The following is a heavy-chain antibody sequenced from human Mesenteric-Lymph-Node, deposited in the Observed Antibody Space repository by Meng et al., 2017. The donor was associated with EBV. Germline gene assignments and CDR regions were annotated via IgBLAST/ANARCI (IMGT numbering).Heavy chain of an antibody. CDR3: ANDGSPFDY. J-gene: IGHJ4*02. V-gene: IGHV1-2*06. Sequence: QRQLVQSGAEVKQPGASVKVSCKASGYYFTDYDVDWVRQAPGQGLEWMGRINPKSGDTNYAQRFQGRVTMTRDTSISTAYMELSGLRSDDTAFYYCANDGSPFDYWGQGTLVTVSS. CDR1: GYYFTDYD. D-gene: IGHD5-24*01. CDR2: INPKSGDT.